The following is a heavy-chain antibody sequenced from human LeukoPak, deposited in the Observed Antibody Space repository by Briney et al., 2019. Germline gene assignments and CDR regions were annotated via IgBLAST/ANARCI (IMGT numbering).Heavy chain of an antibody. CDR1: GFSLSTFN. D-gene: IGHD6-13*01. J-gene: IGHJ5*01. Sequence: GGSLRLSCAASGFSLSTFNMNWVRQAPGKGLEWVSCISGTGSVYYAASVRGRFTISRDNSGNSLFLQLSSLRTEDTAVYFCARDLPGSSWYALDSWGQGTLVTVSS. CDR2: ISGTGSV. CDR3: ARDLPGSSWYALDS. V-gene: IGHV3-69-1*01.